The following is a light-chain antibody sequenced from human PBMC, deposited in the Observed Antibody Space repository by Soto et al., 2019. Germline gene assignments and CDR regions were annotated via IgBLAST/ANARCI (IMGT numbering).Light chain of an antibody. CDR1: RDVGSD. Sequence: TQITQSPLSLSASVGEKIIITCRASRDVGSDVSWYQQKPGQAPKLVIYAASNLYTGVPSRFSGRRSGTEFTLTISSLQPEDFASYYCLQDYGDLWTFCQGTKVDIK. CDR3: LQDYGDLWT. J-gene: IGKJ1*01. CDR2: AAS. V-gene: IGKV1-6*01.